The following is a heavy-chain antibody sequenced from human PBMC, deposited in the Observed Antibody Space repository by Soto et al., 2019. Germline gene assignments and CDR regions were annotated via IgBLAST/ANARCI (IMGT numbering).Heavy chain of an antibody. V-gene: IGHV4-31*03. CDR2: IYYSGST. Sequence: SETLSLTCTVSGGSISSGGYYWSWIRQHPGKGLEWIGYIYYSGSTYYNPSLKSRVTISVDTSKNQFSLKLSSVTAADTAVYYCARDTPTPYYDFWSGLGMDVWGQGTTVTVSS. CDR3: ARDTPTPYYDFWSGLGMDV. D-gene: IGHD3-3*01. CDR1: GGSISSGGYY. J-gene: IGHJ6*02.